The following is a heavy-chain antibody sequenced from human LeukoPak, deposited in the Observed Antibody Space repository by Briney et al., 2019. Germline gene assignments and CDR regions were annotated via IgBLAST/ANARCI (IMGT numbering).Heavy chain of an antibody. CDR3: ANDDYDIFTGSGGFDY. D-gene: IGHD3-9*01. V-gene: IGHV3-9*01. CDR2: MSWNSGSI. J-gene: IGHJ4*02. Sequence: GGSLRLSCAASGFTFDDYAMHWVRQAPGKGLEWVSGMSWNSGSIGYADSVKGRFTISRDNAKNSLYLQMNSVRAEDTALYYCANDDYDIFTGSGGFDYWGQGTLVTVSS. CDR1: GFTFDDYA.